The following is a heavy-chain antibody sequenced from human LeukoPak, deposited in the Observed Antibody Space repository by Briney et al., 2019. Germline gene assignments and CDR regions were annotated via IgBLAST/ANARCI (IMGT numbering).Heavy chain of an antibody. Sequence: PGGSLRLSCAASGFTFSTYAIHWVRQAPGKGLEWVAVISYDGSNKYCADSVKGRFTISRDNSKDTLYLQMNSLRAEDTAVYYCAKDRARRISGSIDYWGQGTLVTVSS. J-gene: IGHJ4*02. CDR2: ISYDGSNK. CDR3: AKDRARRISGSIDY. D-gene: IGHD3-10*01. V-gene: IGHV3-30*04. CDR1: GFTFSTYA.